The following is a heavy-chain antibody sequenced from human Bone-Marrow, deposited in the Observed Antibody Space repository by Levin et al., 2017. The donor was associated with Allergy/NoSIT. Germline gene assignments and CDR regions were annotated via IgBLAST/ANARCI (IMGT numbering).Heavy chain of an antibody. Sequence: SGPTLVKPTQTLTLTCTFSGFSLSTSGVGVGWIRQPPGKALEWLALIYWDDDKRYSPSLKSRLTITKDTSKNQVVLTMTNMDPVDTATYYCQVQGGSSLIFGVVSDAFDIWGQGTMVTVSS. CDR3: QVQGGSSLIFGVVSDAFDI. CDR1: GFSLSTSGVG. D-gene: IGHD3-3*01. CDR2: IYWDDDK. J-gene: IGHJ3*02. V-gene: IGHV2-5*02.